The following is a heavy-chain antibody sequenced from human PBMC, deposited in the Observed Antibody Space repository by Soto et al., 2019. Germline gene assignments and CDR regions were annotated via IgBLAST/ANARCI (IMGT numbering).Heavy chain of an antibody. CDR2: IYYSGST. Sequence: XATLSLTFTVPGGSISSYYWSWIRQPPGKGLEWIGYIYYSGSTNYNPSLKSRVTISVDTSKNQFSLKLSSVTAADTAVYYCARTGSSVNYFDYWGQGTLVTVSS. J-gene: IGHJ4*02. D-gene: IGHD2-2*01. V-gene: IGHV4-59*01. CDR3: ARTGSSVNYFDY. CDR1: GGSISSYY.